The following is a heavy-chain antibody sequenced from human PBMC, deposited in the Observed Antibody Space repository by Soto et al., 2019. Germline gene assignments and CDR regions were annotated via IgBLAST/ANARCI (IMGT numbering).Heavy chain of an antibody. Sequence: GASVKVSCKASGYTFTSYGISWVRQAPGQGLERMGWISAYNGNTNYAQKLQGRVTMTTDTSTSTAYMELRSLRSDDTAVYFFARGLGVTIPLYGMDVWGQGTTVTVSS. D-gene: IGHD3-3*01. J-gene: IGHJ6*02. CDR2: ISAYNGNT. CDR1: GYTFTSYG. CDR3: ARGLGVTIPLYGMDV. V-gene: IGHV1-18*01.